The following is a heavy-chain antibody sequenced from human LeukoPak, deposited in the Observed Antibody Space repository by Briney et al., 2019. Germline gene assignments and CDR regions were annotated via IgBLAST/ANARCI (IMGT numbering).Heavy chain of an antibody. CDR3: ARDHLGGYAFDY. V-gene: IGHV3-21*01. CDR2: ISSSSSYI. D-gene: IGHD5-12*01. Sequence: GGSLRLSCAASGSTFSSYSMNWVRQAPGKGLEWVSSISSSSSYIYYADSVKGRFTISRDNAKNSLYLQMNSLRAEDTAVYYCARDHLGGYAFDYWGQGTLVTVSS. CDR1: GSTFSSYS. J-gene: IGHJ4*02.